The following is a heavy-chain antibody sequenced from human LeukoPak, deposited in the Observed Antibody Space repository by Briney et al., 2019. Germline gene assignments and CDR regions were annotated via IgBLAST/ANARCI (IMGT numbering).Heavy chain of an antibody. J-gene: IGHJ6*02. CDR3: SRQRSTSTYYFGLDV. Sequence: TLSLTCAISGDTVSSNTAAWNWIRQSPSRGLEWLGRTYYRSKWNTDYAASVQNRITINPDTSTNQFSPQLKSATPEDTAVYYCSRQRSTSTYYFGLDVWGQGTTVTVSS. CDR1: GDTVSSNTAA. CDR2: TYYRSKWNT. D-gene: IGHD6-6*01. V-gene: IGHV6-1*01.